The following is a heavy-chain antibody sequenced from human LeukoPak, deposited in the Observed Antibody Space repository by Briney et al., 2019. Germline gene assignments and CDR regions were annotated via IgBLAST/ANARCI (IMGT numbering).Heavy chain of an antibody. CDR3: ARGTEVFWSGSYYYYYYYMDV. D-gene: IGHD3-3*01. V-gene: IGHV4-59*01. J-gene: IGHJ6*03. CDR2: IYYSGST. CDR1: GGSISSYY. Sequence: ASETLSLTCTVSGGSISSYYWSWIRQPPGKGLEWIGYIYYSGSTNYNPSLKSRVTISVDTSKNQFPLKLSSVTAADTAVYYCARGTEVFWSGSYYYYYYYMDVWGKGTTVTVSS.